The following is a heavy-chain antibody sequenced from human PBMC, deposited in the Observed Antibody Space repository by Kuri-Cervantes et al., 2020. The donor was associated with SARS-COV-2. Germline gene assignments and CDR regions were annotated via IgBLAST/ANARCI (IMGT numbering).Heavy chain of an antibody. CDR1: GVAIDSNSYY. CDR2: IYYSGST. V-gene: IGHV4-39*07. D-gene: IGHD4-23*01. Sequence: SETLSLTCIVSGVAIDSNSYYWVWIRQAPGKGLEWIGGIYYSGSTYHNPSLKSRVTISVDTSKNQFSLKLSSVTAADTAVYYCARTTVVTPAHYYFDYWGQGTLVTVSS. CDR3: ARTTVVTPAHYYFDY. J-gene: IGHJ4*02.